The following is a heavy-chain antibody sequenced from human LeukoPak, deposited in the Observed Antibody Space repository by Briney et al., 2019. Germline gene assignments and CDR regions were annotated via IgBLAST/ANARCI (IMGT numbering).Heavy chain of an antibody. Sequence: SETLSLTCTVSGDSVSSISFYWSWIRQPPGKALEWIGYTYHSGTTDYNPSLKSRVTISVDTSKNQFSLKLSSVTAADTAVYYCARAFAATIRIDYWGQGTLVTVSS. CDR2: TYHSGTT. J-gene: IGHJ4*02. V-gene: IGHV4-61*01. D-gene: IGHD5-24*01. CDR1: GDSVSSISFY. CDR3: ARAFAATIRIDY.